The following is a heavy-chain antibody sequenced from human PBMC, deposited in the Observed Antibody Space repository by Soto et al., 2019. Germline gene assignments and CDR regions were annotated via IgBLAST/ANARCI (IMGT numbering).Heavy chain of an antibody. J-gene: IGHJ6*02. CDR3: ASDRSSGWDQGYGLDV. V-gene: IGHV4-59*01. Sequence: SETLSLTCTVSGGSISTYYWSWIRQPPGKGLEWNGYIYYSGSTSYNPSLKSRVTFSVDKSKTQVSLKLRSVTAAGTAVYSCASDRSSGWDQGYGLDVWGQVTTVTVAS. D-gene: IGHD6-19*01. CDR2: IYYSGST. CDR1: GGSISTYY.